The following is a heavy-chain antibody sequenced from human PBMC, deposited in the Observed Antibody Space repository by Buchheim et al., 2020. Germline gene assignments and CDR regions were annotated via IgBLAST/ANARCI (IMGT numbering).Heavy chain of an antibody. V-gene: IGHV3-21*01. CDR1: GFTFSTYS. D-gene: IGHD1-7*01. J-gene: IGHJ2*01. CDR3: AKATGTTLRTGWFDL. CDR2: ITSDSSYI. Sequence: EVQLVESGGGLVRPGGSLRLSCAASGFTFSTYSMSWVRQAPGKGLEWVSSITSDSSYIYYADSLKGRFTISRDNAKNSLYLQMNSLRAEDTAVYSCAKATGTTLRTGWFDLWGRGTL.